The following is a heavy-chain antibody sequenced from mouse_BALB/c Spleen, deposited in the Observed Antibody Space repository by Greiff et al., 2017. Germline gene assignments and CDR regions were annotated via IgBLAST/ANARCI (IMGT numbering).Heavy chain of an antibody. Sequence: VHLVESGAELAKPGASVKMSCKASGYTFTSYWMHWVKQRPGQGLEWIGYINPSTGYTEYNQKFKDKATLTADKSSSTAYMQLSSLTSEDSAVYYCAKYGNYRFAYWGQGTLVTVSA. D-gene: IGHD2-10*02. J-gene: IGHJ3*01. V-gene: IGHV1-7*01. CDR1: GYTFTSYW. CDR2: INPSTGYT. CDR3: AKYGNYRFAY.